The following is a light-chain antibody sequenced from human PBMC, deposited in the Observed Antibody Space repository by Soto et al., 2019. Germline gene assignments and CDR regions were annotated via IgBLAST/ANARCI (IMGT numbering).Light chain of an antibody. V-gene: IGLV2-8*01. CDR3: CAYAGSSTRV. CDR2: EVY. Sequence: QSAPTQPPSASGSPGQSVTFSCTGTSSDVGGYNYVSWYQQYPGKAPKLMIYEVYKRHSGVPDRFSGSKSGNTASLTVSGLQPDDEADYYCCAYAGSSTRVFGGGTKLTVL. J-gene: IGLJ2*01. CDR1: SSDVGGYNY.